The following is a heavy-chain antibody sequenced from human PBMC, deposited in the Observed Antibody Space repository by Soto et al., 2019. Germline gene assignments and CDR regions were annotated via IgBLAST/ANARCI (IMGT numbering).Heavy chain of an antibody. CDR3: ATGGDTAKDGY. CDR2: IYYNENT. V-gene: IGHV3-53*01. Sequence: GGGLGRSWAACGVTVCSIHIAWVRQAPGRGPEWVSTIYYNENTFYADSVKGRFTISRDNSKNMVYLQMNSLRAEDTALYYCATGGDTAKDGYWGQGT. D-gene: IGHD5-18*01. J-gene: IGHJ1*01. CDR1: GVTVCSIH.